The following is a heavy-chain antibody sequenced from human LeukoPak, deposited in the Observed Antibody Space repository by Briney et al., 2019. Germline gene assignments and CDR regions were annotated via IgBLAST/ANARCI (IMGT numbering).Heavy chain of an antibody. J-gene: IGHJ4*02. V-gene: IGHV4-39*01. CDR3: ARRPRVAAGTGLFGY. Sequence: SETLSLTCTVSGGSISSSSYYWGWIRQPPGKGLEWIGSIYYSGSTYYNPSLKSRVTISVDTSKNQFSLKLSSVTAADTAVYYCARRPRVAAGTGLFGYWGQGTLVTVSS. CDR2: IYYSGST. CDR1: GGSISSSSYY. D-gene: IGHD6-13*01.